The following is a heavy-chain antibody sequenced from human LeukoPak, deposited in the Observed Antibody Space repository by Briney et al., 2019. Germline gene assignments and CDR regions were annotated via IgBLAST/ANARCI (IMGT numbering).Heavy chain of an antibody. V-gene: IGHV3-7*01. Sequence: GGSLRLSCAASGFTFSSYWMSWVRQAPGKGLEWVANIKQDGSEKYYVDSVKGRFTISRDNAKNSLYLQMNSLRAEDTAVYYCARVMVGSGSGGFDYWGQGTLVTVSS. J-gene: IGHJ4*02. CDR3: ARVMVGSGSGGFDY. CDR2: IKQDGSEK. CDR1: GFTFSSYW. D-gene: IGHD5-12*01.